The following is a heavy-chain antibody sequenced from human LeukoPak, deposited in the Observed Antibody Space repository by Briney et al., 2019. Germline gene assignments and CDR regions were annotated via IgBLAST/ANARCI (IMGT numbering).Heavy chain of an antibody. CDR2: IYTDGSDT. V-gene: IGHV3-74*01. D-gene: IGHD2-15*01. CDR3: AKYCSGATCYAGLEY. Sequence: GGSLRLSCAASGFTFSGYWMHWVRQAPGKGLVWVSRIYTDGSDTRYADSVKGRFTISRDNAKNTLYLQMSSLRAEDTAVYYCAKYCSGATCYAGLEYWGQGTLVTVSS. J-gene: IGHJ4*02. CDR1: GFTFSGYW.